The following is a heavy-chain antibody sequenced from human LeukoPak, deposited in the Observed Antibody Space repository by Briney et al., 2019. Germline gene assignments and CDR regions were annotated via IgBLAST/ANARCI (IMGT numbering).Heavy chain of an antibody. J-gene: IGHJ3*02. CDR2: INPNSGGT. V-gene: IGHV1-2*02. CDR3: ARDDGSGSYYAIPGDAFDI. CDR1: GYTFTGYY. Sequence: ASVKVSCKASGYTFTGYYIHWVRQAPGQGLEWMGWINPNSGGTNYAQKFQGRVTMTRDTSISTAYMELSRLRSDDTAVYYCARDDGSGSYYAIPGDAFDIWGQGTMVTVSS. D-gene: IGHD3-10*01.